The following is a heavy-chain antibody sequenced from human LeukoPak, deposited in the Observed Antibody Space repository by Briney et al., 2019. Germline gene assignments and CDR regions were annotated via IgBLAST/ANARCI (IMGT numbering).Heavy chain of an antibody. J-gene: IGHJ3*02. CDR1: GGSISSYY. CDR2: IYYSGST. Sequence: PSETLSLTCTVSGGSISSYYWSWIRQPPGKGLEWIGYIYYSGSTNYNPSLKSRVTISVDTSKNQLSLKLSSVTAADTAVYYCARADGYSGSYYAFDIWGQGTMVTVSS. V-gene: IGHV4-59*01. CDR3: ARADGYSGSYYAFDI. D-gene: IGHD1-26*01.